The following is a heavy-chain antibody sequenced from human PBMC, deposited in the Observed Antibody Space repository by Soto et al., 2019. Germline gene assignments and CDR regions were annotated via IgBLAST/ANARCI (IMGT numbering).Heavy chain of an antibody. CDR2: MNPNSGNT. J-gene: IGHJ4*02. V-gene: IGHV1-8*01. CDR3: ARVNSWSYDFWSGYYTAGSPPSDY. D-gene: IGHD3-3*01. CDR1: GYTFTSYD. Sequence: SVKVSCKASGYTFTSYDINWVRQATGQGLEWMGWMNPNSGNTGYAQKFQGRVTMTRNTSISTAYMELSSLRSEDTAVYYCARVNSWSYDFWSGYYTAGSPPSDYWGQGTLVTVSS.